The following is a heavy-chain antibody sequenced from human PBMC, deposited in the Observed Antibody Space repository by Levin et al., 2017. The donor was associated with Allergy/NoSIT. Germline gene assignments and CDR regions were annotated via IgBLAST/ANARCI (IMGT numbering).Heavy chain of an antibody. CDR1: GFTFSNYA. D-gene: IGHD4-23*01. V-gene: IGHV3-23*01. J-gene: IGHJ4*02. Sequence: PGGSLRLSCAASGFTFSNYAMSWVRQAPGKGLEWVSVISGTSGNTYYADSVKGRFTISRDNSKNTLYLQMNSLRAEDTAVYYCARSRAGNPPTDYWGQGTLVTVSS. CDR3: ARSRAGNPPTDY. CDR2: ISGTSGNT.